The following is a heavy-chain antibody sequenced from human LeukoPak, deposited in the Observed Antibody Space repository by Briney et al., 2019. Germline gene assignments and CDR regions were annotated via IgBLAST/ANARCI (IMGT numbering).Heavy chain of an antibody. CDR3: ARMVRGVIIYYYYYMDV. CDR2: IYTSGST. Sequence: SETLSLTCTVSGGSISSGSYYWSWIRQPAGKGLEWIGRIYTSGSTNYNPSLKSRVTISVDTSKDQFSLKLSSVTAVDTAVYYCARMVRGVIIYYYYYMDVWGKGTTVTISS. D-gene: IGHD3-10*01. J-gene: IGHJ6*03. V-gene: IGHV4-61*02. CDR1: GGSISSGSYY.